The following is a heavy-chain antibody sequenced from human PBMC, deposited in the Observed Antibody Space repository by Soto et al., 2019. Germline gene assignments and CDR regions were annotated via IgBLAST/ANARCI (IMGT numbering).Heavy chain of an antibody. D-gene: IGHD5-18*01. CDR2: IDYTGNT. V-gene: IGHV4-39*01. CDR3: ARINKGYGTDS. Sequence: LSLTCTVSGGSISSSSYYWGCIRQPPGKGLEWIASIDYTGNTFYNPSLTSRVTISVDTSKNQFSLKVTSVTAADTAVYYCARINKGYGTDSWGQGTLVTVSS. CDR1: GGSISSSSYY. J-gene: IGHJ4*02.